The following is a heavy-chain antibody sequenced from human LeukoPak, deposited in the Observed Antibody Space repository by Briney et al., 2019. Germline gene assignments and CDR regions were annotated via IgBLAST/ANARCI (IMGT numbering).Heavy chain of an antibody. CDR3: ARLHCSGGSCYSPLDNWFDP. V-gene: IGHV4-38-2*02. Sequence: SETLSLTCTVSGYSISSAYYWGWIRQPPGKGLEWIGTMYHSGSTNYNPSLKSRVTISVDTSKNQFSLKLSSVTAADTAVYYCARLHCSGGSCYSPLDNWFDPWGQGTLVTVSS. CDR2: MYHSGST. D-gene: IGHD2-15*01. CDR1: GYSISSAYY. J-gene: IGHJ5*02.